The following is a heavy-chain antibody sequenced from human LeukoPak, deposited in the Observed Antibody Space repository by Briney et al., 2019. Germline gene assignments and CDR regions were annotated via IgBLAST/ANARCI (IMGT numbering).Heavy chain of an antibody. CDR2: ITKSGSTI. V-gene: IGHV3-48*03. CDR3: ARGGGSGYYGFGY. D-gene: IGHD3-3*01. CDR1: GFTFSSTW. Sequence: GGSLRLSCAASGFTFSSTWMNCVRQAPGKGLEWVSYITKSGSTIYYADSVKGRFTISRDNAKNSLYLQMNSLRVEDTAVYYCARGGGSGYYGFGYWGQGTLVTVSS. J-gene: IGHJ4*02.